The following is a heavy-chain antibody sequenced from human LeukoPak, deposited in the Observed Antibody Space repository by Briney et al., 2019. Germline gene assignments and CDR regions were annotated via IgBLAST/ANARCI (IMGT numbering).Heavy chain of an antibody. CDR3: ARNGRSLAGYPPYYYYGMDV. CDR1: GGSISSYY. V-gene: IGHV4-59*01. CDR2: IYYSGST. D-gene: IGHD3-9*01. Sequence: SETLSLTCTVSGGSISSYYWSWIRQPPGKGLEWIGYIYYSGSTNYNPSLNSRVTMSVDTSKNQFSLKLSSVTAADTAVYYCARNGRSLAGYPPYYYYGMDVWGQGTTVTVSS. J-gene: IGHJ6*02.